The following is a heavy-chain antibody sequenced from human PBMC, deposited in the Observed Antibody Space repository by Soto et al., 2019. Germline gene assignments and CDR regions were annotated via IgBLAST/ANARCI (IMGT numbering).Heavy chain of an antibody. CDR3: AKRVGGDYLDWLDP. D-gene: IGHD4-17*01. Sequence: EVQLLESGGGLVQPGGSLRRSCAASGFTFSSYAMSWVRQAPGQGLEWVSAISGSGGSTYYADSVKGRFTISRDNSKNTLYLQMNSLRAEDTAVYYCAKRVGGDYLDWLDPWGQGTLVTVSS. J-gene: IGHJ5*02. CDR2: ISGSGGST. CDR1: GFTFSSYA. V-gene: IGHV3-23*01.